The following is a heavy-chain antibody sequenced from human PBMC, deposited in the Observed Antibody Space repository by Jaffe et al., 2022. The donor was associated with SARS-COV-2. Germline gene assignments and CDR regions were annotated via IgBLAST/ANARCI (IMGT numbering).Heavy chain of an antibody. CDR3: ARGQHLIAVAPIFDY. D-gene: IGHD6-19*01. CDR1: GGSFSGYY. J-gene: IGHJ4*02. V-gene: IGHV4-34*01. CDR2: INHSGST. Sequence: QVQLQQWGAGLLKPSETLSLTCAVYGGSFSGYYWSWIRQPPGKGLEWIGEINHSGSTNYNPSLKSRVTISVDTSKNQFSLKLSSVTAADTAVYYCARGQHLIAVAPIFDYWGQGTLVTVSS.